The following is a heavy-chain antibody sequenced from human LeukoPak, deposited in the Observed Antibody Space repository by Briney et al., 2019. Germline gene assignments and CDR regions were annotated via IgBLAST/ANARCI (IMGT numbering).Heavy chain of an antibody. J-gene: IGHJ5*02. CDR2: ISSSGTII. V-gene: IGHV3-48*01. CDR3: AKVPRQHDNWFDP. Sequence: GGSLRLSCAASGFTFSSHSMNWVRQAPGKGLEWISYISSSGTIIHYVDSVKGRFTISRDDAQNSLYLQMNSLRAEDTAIYYCAKVPRQHDNWFDPWGQGTLVTVSS. CDR1: GFTFSSHS. D-gene: IGHD3-9*01.